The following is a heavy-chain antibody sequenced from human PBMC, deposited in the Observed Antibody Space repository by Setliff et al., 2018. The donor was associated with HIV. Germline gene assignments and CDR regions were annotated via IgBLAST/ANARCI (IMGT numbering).Heavy chain of an antibody. D-gene: IGHD1-26*01. Sequence: ASVKVSCKASGYTFTNYAMHWVRQAPGQRLEWMGWINAGNGNTKYSQKIQGRVTITRDTSANTAYMELNSLRPEDTAMYYCARDPLVGAPDYFDYWGQGTLVTVSS. CDR2: INAGNGNT. V-gene: IGHV1-3*01. CDR1: GYTFTNYA. J-gene: IGHJ4*02. CDR3: ARDPLVGAPDYFDY.